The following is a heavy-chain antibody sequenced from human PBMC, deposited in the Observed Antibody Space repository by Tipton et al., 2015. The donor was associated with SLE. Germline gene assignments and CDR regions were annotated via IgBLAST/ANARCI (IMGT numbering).Heavy chain of an antibody. J-gene: IGHJ6*03. Sequence: SLRLSCAASGFTFSSYWMHWVRQAPGKGLVWVSRINSDGSSTSYADSVKGRFTISRDNAKNTLYLQMNSLRAEDTAVYYCAREPVYYYYYMDVWGKGTTVTVSS. CDR1: GFTFSSYW. CDR3: AREPVYYYYYMDV. V-gene: IGHV3-74*01. CDR2: INSDGSST.